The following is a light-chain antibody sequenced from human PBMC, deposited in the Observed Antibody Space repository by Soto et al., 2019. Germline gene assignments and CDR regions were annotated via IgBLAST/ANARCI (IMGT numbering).Light chain of an antibody. Sequence: EIVMTQSPATLSVSPGERATLSCRASQSVSSNLAWYQQKPGQAPRLLIYGASTRATGIPARFSGSAPGTEFTLTISSLQSEDFAVYYCQQYNNWVTFGQGTRLEIK. CDR3: QQYNNWVT. J-gene: IGKJ5*01. CDR1: QSVSSN. V-gene: IGKV3-15*01. CDR2: GAS.